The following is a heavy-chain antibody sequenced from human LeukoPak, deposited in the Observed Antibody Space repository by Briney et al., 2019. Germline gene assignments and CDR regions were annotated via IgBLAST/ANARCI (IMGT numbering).Heavy chain of an antibody. CDR2: TSSDLNVK. J-gene: IGHJ4*02. V-gene: IGHV3-30-3*01. CDR1: GFTFRNYV. D-gene: IGHD3-10*01. CDR3: AREGYYGSGSPPSLYFDY. Sequence: PGGSLRLSCAASGFTFRNYVIHWVRQAPAKGLEWLAVTSSDLNVKLYADSVKGRFTISRDNSRGTLYLQMNSLRPEDTAIYYCAREGYYGSGSPPSLYFDYWGQGTLVTVSS.